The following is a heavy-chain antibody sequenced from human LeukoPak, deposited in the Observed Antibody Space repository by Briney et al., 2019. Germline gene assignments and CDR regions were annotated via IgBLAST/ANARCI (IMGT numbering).Heavy chain of an antibody. CDR3: AKAHSGSFYSGIH. Sequence: GGSLRLSCAASGFTFSSYAMNWVRQAPGKGLEWVSAISGGGDITYYAGSVKGRFTISRDNSKNTLYLQVSSPRADDTAVYYCAKAHSGSFYSGIHWGQGTLVTASS. J-gene: IGHJ4*02. D-gene: IGHD1-26*01. V-gene: IGHV3-23*01. CDR1: GFTFSSYA. CDR2: ISGGGDIT.